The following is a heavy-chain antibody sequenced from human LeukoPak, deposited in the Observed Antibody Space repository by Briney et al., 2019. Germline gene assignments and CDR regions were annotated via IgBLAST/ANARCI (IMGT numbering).Heavy chain of an antibody. J-gene: IGHJ4*02. CDR2: ISSSGSTI. CDR3: IITFGGVIV. Sequence: PGGSLRLSCAAPGFTFSSYEMNWVRQAPGKGLEWVSYISSSGSTIYYADSVKGRFTISRDNAKNSLYLQMNSLRAGDTAVYYCIITFGGVIVWGQGTLVTVSS. D-gene: IGHD3-16*02. V-gene: IGHV3-48*03. CDR1: GFTFSSYE.